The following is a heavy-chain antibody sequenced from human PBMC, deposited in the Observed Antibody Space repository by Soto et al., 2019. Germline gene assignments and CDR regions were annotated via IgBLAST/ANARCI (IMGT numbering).Heavy chain of an antibody. J-gene: IGHJ4*02. CDR2: ISASGGT. CDR1: GFTLSNNA. V-gene: IGHV3-23*01. Sequence: EVQLLDSGGGLVQPGGSLRLSCAASGFTLSNNAMYWVRQAPGRGLQWVSAISASGGTYYADSVKDRFFISRDKSANTLYLQMNGLRAEDTALYFCVKRGGNGGASATYYFDYWGQGTRVTVSS. D-gene: IGHD1-1*01. CDR3: VKRGGNGGASATYYFDY.